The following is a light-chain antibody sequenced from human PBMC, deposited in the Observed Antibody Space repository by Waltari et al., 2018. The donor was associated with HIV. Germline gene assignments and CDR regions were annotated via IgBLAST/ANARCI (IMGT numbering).Light chain of an antibody. CDR2: VNS. Sequence: QSVLTQPPSVSGAPGQRVTISCTGSSSNIGAGYDVHWYQQLPGTAPKLLICVNSNLPVAVPNRFTGSKSATSSSLASTGRQAELEAGYYGLSKYSCLIGFYGVGTGTTVTVL. CDR3: LSKYSCLIGFYG. J-gene: IGLJ1*01. CDR1: SSNIGAGYD. V-gene: IGLV1-40*01.